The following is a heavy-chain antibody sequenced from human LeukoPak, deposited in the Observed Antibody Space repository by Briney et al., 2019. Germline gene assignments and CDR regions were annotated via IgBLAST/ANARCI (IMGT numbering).Heavy chain of an antibody. J-gene: IGHJ4*02. CDR1: GFTFSSYA. CDR3: AKDLISSGWYDFDN. D-gene: IGHD6-19*01. Sequence: PGGSLRLSCAASGFTFSSYAMIWVRQAPGKGLEWVSTITGGGHSTYYGDSVRGRFTISRDNSKNTLYLQMNSLRAADTAVYYCAKDLISSGWYDFDNWGQGTLVSVSS. CDR2: ITGGGHST. V-gene: IGHV3-23*01.